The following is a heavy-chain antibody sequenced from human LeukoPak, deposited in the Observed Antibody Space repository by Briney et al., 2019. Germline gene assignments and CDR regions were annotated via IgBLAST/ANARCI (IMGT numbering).Heavy chain of an antibody. Sequence: GRSLRLSCAASGFTFSSYGMHWVRQAPGKGLEWVAVIWYDGSNKYYADSVKGRFTISRDNSKNTLYLQMNSLRAEDTAVYYCAKHEGGSGLMYWGQGTLVTVSS. CDR3: AKHEGGSGLMY. V-gene: IGHV3-33*06. CDR1: GFTFSSYG. D-gene: IGHD2-8*01. J-gene: IGHJ4*02. CDR2: IWYDGSNK.